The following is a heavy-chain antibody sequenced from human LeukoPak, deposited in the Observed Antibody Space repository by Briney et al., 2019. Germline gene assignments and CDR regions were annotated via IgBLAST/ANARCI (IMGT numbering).Heavy chain of an antibody. J-gene: IGHJ5*02. CDR1: GYTFSNFG. Sequence: ASVKVSCKASGYTFSNFGISWVRQAPGQGLEWMGGIIPIFGTANYAQKFQGRVTITADESTSTAYMELSSLRSEDTAVYYCARSRYYYGSATNWFDPWGQGTLVTVSS. V-gene: IGHV1-69*13. D-gene: IGHD3-10*01. CDR3: ARSRYYYGSATNWFDP. CDR2: IIPIFGTA.